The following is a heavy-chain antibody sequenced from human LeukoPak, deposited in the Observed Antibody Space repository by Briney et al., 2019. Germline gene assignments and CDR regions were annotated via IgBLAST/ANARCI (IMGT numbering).Heavy chain of an antibody. CDR1: GYTFTGYY. V-gene: IGHV1-2*02. J-gene: IGHJ6*02. CDR3: ARDLIVVGNYYYYGMDV. D-gene: IGHD2-15*01. Sequence: ASVKVSCKASGYTFTGYYMHWVRQAPGQGLEWMGWINPNSGGTNYAQKFQGRVTMTRDTSISTAYMELSRLRSDDTAVYYCARDLIVVGNYYYYGMDVWGQGTTVTVSS. CDR2: INPNSGGT.